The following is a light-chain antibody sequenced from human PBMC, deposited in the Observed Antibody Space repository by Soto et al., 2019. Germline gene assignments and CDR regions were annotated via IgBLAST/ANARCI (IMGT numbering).Light chain of an antibody. J-gene: IGKJ1*01. CDR1: QSISTS. Sequence: DIQMTQSPSTLSASVGDRVTITCRASQSISTSLAWYQQKPGKAPKVLIYKASTLESGVPSRFSGSGSGTEFTLTITSLQTDDFATYYCHQYNSYPWTFGQGTKVEIK. V-gene: IGKV1-5*03. CDR2: KAS. CDR3: HQYNSYPWT.